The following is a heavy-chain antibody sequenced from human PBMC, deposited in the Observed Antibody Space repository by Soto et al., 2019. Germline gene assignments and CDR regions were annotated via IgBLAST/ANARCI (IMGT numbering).Heavy chain of an antibody. Sequence: GGSLRLSCAASGFTFSSYAMSWVRQAPGKGLEWVSAISGSGDNTYYADSVKGRFTISRDNSKNTLYLQMNSLRAEDTAVYYCAKGKPLTGYSSGWPNFDYWGQGTLVTFAS. V-gene: IGHV3-23*01. CDR2: ISGSGDNT. CDR3: AKGKPLTGYSSGWPNFDY. CDR1: GFTFSSYA. J-gene: IGHJ4*02. D-gene: IGHD6-19*01.